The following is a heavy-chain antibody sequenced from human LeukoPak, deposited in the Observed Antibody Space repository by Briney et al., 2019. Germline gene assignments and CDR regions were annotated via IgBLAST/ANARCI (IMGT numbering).Heavy chain of an antibody. J-gene: IGHJ5*02. D-gene: IGHD3-10*01. Sequence: AGGSLRLSCAASGFTFSSFNMNWVRHTPGKGLEWISYISSSSSTVYYADSVKGRFTISRDNAKSSLYLQMNSLRDEDTAVYYCARGEGAYYYGSGSRDWFDPWGQGTLVTVSS. CDR2: ISSSSSTV. CDR3: ARGEGAYYYGSGSRDWFDP. V-gene: IGHV3-48*02. CDR1: GFTFSSFN.